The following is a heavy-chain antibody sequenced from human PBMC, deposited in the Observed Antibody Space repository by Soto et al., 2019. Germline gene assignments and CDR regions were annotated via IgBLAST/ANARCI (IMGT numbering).Heavy chain of an antibody. CDR1: GFTFSSYG. Sequence: QVQLVESGGGVVQPGRSLRLSCAASGFTFSSYGMHWVRQAPGKGLEWVAVISYDGSNKYYADSVKGRFTISRDNSKNTLYLQMNSLRAEDTAVYYCAKDSSYFDWLLSAFDYWGQGTLVTVSS. CDR3: AKDSSYFDWLLSAFDY. D-gene: IGHD3-9*01. CDR2: ISYDGSNK. V-gene: IGHV3-30*18. J-gene: IGHJ4*02.